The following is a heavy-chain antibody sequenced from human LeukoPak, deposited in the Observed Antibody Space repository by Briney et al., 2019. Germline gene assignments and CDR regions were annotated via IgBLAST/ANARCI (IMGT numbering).Heavy chain of an antibody. CDR1: GFTSSSYA. CDR3: VRDRRDGKNLAYHFDF. D-gene: IGHD5-24*01. J-gene: IGHJ4*02. V-gene: IGHV3-30-3*01. Sequence: GSLRLSCAASGFTSSSYAMHWVRQAPGKGLEWVAVMSYDGTSEYYADSVRGRFTISRDHPQNMLHLQMNSLRDEDTALYYCVRDRRDGKNLAYHFDFWGQGTLVTVSS. CDR2: MSYDGTSE.